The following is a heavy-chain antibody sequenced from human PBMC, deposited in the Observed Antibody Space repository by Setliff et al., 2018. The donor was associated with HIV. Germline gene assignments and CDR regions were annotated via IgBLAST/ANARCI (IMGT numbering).Heavy chain of an antibody. CDR3: ARGGDYDSSGYYVT. V-gene: IGHV1-69*06. CDR2: IIPIFGTA. D-gene: IGHD3-22*01. CDR1: GYTFTGYY. J-gene: IGHJ4*02. Sequence: SVKVSCKASGYTFTGYYMHWVRQAPGQGLEWMGGIIPIFGTANYAQKFQGRVTITADKSTSTSYMHLSSLRAEDTAVYFCARGGDYDSSGYYVTWGQGSLVTVSS.